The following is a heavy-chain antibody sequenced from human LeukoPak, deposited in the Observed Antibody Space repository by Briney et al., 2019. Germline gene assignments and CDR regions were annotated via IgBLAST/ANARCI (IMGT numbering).Heavy chain of an antibody. J-gene: IGHJ6*02. D-gene: IGHD3-3*01. Sequence: GESLKISCKGSGYSFTSYWIGWVRQMPGKGLEWMGIIYPGDSDTRYSPSFQGQVTISADKSISTAYLQWSSLKASDTAMYYCARGGYDFWSGYTVTPEKYYYYYYGMDVWGQGTTVTVSS. CDR1: GYSFTSYW. CDR2: IYPGDSDT. CDR3: ARGGYDFWSGYTVTPEKYYYYYYGMDV. V-gene: IGHV5-51*01.